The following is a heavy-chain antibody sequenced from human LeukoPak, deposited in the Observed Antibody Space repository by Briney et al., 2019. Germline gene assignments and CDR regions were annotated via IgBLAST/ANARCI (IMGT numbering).Heavy chain of an antibody. Sequence: SVKVSCKASGYTFTSYYMHWVRQAPGQGLEWMGGIIPIFGTANYAQKFQGRVTITADESTSTAYMELSSLRSEDTAVYYCARELAAAGLDYWGQGTLVTVSS. CDR2: IIPIFGTA. CDR1: GYTFTSYY. D-gene: IGHD6-13*01. V-gene: IGHV1-69*13. J-gene: IGHJ4*02. CDR3: ARELAAAGLDY.